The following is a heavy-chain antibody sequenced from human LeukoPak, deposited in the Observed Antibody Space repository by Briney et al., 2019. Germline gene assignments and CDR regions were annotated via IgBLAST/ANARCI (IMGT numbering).Heavy chain of an antibody. D-gene: IGHD3-9*01. Sequence: ASVKVSCKASGYTFTSYAMNWVRQAPGQGLEWMGWINTNTGNPTYAQGFTGRFVFSLDTSVSTAYLQISSLKAEDTAVYYCARVLGYYDILTGYEVMGKDGMDVWGQGTTVTVSS. CDR1: GYTFTSYA. J-gene: IGHJ6*02. CDR2: INTNTGNP. V-gene: IGHV7-4-1*02. CDR3: ARVLGYYDILTGYEVMGKDGMDV.